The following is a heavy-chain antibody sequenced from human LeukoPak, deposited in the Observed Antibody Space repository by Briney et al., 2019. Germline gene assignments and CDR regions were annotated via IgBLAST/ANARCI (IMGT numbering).Heavy chain of an antibody. CDR1: GYTFTGYY. D-gene: IGHD3-16*01. J-gene: IGHJ4*02. CDR3: ARLERFSGGGTL. CDR2: INPNSGGT. Sequence: ASVRISCKASGYTFTGYYMHWVRQAPGQGLEWMGWINPNSGGTNYAQKFQRRVTMTRDTSISTAYMELSRLRSDDTAVYYCARLERFSGGGTLWGQGTLVTVSS. V-gene: IGHV1-2*02.